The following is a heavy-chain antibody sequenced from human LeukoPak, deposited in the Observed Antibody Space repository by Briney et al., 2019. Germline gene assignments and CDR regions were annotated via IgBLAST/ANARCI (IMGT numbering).Heavy chain of an antibody. Sequence: GGSLRLSCAASGFTVSSNYMSWVRQAPGKGLEWVSVIYSGGSTYYADSVKGRFTISRDNSKNTLYLQMNSLTDEDTAVYYCAKKWGVGTTTLDYFDYWGQGTLVTVSS. J-gene: IGHJ4*02. CDR3: AKKWGVGTTTLDYFDY. CDR1: GFTVSSNY. CDR2: IYSGGST. V-gene: IGHV3-53*01. D-gene: IGHD1-26*01.